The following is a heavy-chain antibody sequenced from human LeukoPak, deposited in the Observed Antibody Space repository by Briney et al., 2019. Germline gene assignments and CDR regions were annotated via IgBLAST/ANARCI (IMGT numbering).Heavy chain of an antibody. J-gene: IGHJ4*02. CDR1: EFTFSNYA. Sequence: GGSLRLSCVTSEFTFSNYAMNWVRRAPGKGLEWVSLIYCGGGGSTYYADSVKGRFTISRDNSKNTLYLQMNSLRADDTAVYYCARSNDLDYWGQGTLVTVSS. CDR3: ARSNDLDY. CDR2: IYCGGGGST. V-gene: IGHV3-23*01. D-gene: IGHD1-1*01.